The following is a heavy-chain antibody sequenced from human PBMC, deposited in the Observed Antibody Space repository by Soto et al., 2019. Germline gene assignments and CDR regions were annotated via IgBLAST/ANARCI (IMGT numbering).Heavy chain of an antibody. CDR3: TTTKGRLEPPTNDF. D-gene: IGHD2-8*01. V-gene: IGHV3-15*01. CDR2: IKSDAYGGAI. J-gene: IGHJ4*02. Sequence: EVQLVESGGGWVKPGGSLRLSCAGSGFTFSNAWMSWVRRAPGKGLEWVGRIKSDAYGGAIDYAATVKCRFTISRADSKNTLFLQMNNLRDEDTAVYSCTTTKGRLEPPTNDFWGQGTPVIVSS. CDR1: GFTFSNAW.